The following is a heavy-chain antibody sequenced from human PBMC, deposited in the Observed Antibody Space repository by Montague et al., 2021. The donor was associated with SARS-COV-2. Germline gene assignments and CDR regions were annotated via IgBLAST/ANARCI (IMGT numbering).Heavy chain of an antibody. CDR1: GGSISSSSYY. D-gene: IGHD6-13*01. Sequence: SETLSLTCTVSGGSISSSSYYWGWIRQPPGKGLEWIGSINYSGSTYYXXXLESRVTISVDTSKNQFSLKLSSVTAADTAVYYCARVGRQQLVRLSGMDVWGQGTTVTVSS. CDR3: ARVGRQQLVRLSGMDV. CDR2: INYSGST. J-gene: IGHJ6*02. V-gene: IGHV4-39*07.